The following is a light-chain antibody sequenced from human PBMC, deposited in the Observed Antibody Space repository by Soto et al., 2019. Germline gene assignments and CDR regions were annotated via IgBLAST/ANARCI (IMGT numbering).Light chain of an antibody. Sequence: DIQMTQSPSSLSASVGDRVTITCRASQSISSYLNWYQQKPGKAPKLLIYAASSLQSGVPSRFSGSGSGTDFTLTISSLQHEDFATYYCSQSYTTPRTLGQWTKVHI. CDR3: SQSYTTPRT. CDR2: AAS. J-gene: IGKJ1*01. CDR1: QSISSY. V-gene: IGKV1-39*01.